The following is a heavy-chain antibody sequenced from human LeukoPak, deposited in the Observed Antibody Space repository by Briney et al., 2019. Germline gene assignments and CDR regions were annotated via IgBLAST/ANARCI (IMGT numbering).Heavy chain of an antibody. CDR1: GFTFSSYG. J-gene: IGHJ3*02. CDR3: AKDTLWFGGRGAFDI. V-gene: IGHV3-30*02. D-gene: IGHD3-10*01. Sequence: SGGSLRLSCAASGFTFSSYGMHWVRQAPGKGLEWVAFIRYDGSNKYYADSVKGRFTISRDNSKNTLYLQMNSLRAEDTAVYYCAKDTLWFGGRGAFDIWGQGTMVTVSS. CDR2: IRYDGSNK.